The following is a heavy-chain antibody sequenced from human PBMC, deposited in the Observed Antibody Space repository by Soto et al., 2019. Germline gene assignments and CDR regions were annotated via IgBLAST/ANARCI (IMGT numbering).Heavy chain of an antibody. V-gene: IGHV1-18*01. CDR2: ISTYNGNT. D-gene: IGHD1-26*01. J-gene: IGHJ4*02. CDR3: ARTRASIVGATTFDY. CDR1: GYTFTSYG. Sequence: ASVKVSCKASGYTFTSYGISWVRQAPGQGLEWMGWISTYNGNTKYAQNLQGRVTMTTDTSTSTAYMELRSLGSDDTAVYYCARTRASIVGATTFDYWGQGTLVTVSS.